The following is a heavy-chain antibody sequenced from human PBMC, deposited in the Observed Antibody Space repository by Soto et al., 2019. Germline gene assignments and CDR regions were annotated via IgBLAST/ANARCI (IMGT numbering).Heavy chain of an antibody. Sequence: QVQLVESGGGLVKPGGSLRLSCAASGFTFSGYYMSWVRQAPGKGLEWVSYISTSGSTIYYADSVKGRFTISRDNAKNSLYLQMNNLRAEDTAVYYCARDIGYCSGGSCYRMGAFDIWGQGTMVTVSS. CDR2: ISTSGSTI. D-gene: IGHD2-15*01. CDR1: GFTFSGYY. V-gene: IGHV3-11*01. CDR3: ARDIGYCSGGSCYRMGAFDI. J-gene: IGHJ3*02.